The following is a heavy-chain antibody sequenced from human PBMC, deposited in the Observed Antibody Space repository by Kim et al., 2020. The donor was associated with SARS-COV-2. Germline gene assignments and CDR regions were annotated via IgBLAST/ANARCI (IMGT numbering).Heavy chain of an antibody. V-gene: IGHV3-23*01. CDR2: ISGSGGST. D-gene: IGHD3-16*01. Sequence: GGSLRLSCAASGFTFSSYAMSWVRQAPGKGLEWVSAISGSGGSTYYADSVKGRFTISRDNSKNTLYLQMNSLRAEDTAVYYCAKDPPSGQYDYVWEVDYWGQGTLVTVSS. J-gene: IGHJ4*02. CDR3: AKDPPSGQYDYVWEVDY. CDR1: GFTFSSYA.